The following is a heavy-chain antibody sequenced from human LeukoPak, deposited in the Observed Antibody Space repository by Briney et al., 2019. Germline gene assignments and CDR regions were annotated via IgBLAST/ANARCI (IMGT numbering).Heavy chain of an antibody. Sequence: EASVKVSCKASGYIFTSYYMHWVRQAPGQGLEWMAIINPSGGSTSYTQKFLGRVTMTRDTSTSTVYMELSSLRSEDTAVYYCATGKTRITMLRGVTDFDYYMDVWGEGTTVTVSS. CDR1: GYIFTSYY. V-gene: IGHV1-46*01. D-gene: IGHD3-10*01. CDR2: INPSGGST. J-gene: IGHJ6*03. CDR3: ATGKTRITMLRGVTDFDYYMDV.